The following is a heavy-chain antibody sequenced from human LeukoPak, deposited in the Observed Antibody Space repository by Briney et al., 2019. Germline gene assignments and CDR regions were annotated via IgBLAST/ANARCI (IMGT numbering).Heavy chain of an antibody. V-gene: IGHV3-21*01. CDR2: ISSRSSYI. Sequence: GGSLRLSCAASGFTFSTYTMNWVRQAPGKGLEWVPSISSRSSYIFYAESLKGRFTISRDNAKNSLYLQMNSLGGEDTAVYYCAREGYSYGHDYWGQGTLVTVSS. CDR1: GFTFSTYT. J-gene: IGHJ4*02. D-gene: IGHD5-18*01. CDR3: AREGYSYGHDY.